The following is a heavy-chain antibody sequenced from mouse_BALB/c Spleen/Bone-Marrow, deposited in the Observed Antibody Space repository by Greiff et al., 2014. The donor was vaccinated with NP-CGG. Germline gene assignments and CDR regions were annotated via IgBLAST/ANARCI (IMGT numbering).Heavy chain of an antibody. V-gene: IGHV3-5*02. CDR2: IYYSGTI. Sequence: VQLQQSGPGLVKPSQTVSLTCTVTGISITTGNYRWSWIRQSPGNKLEWIGYIYYSGTITYNPSLTSRTTITRDTSKNQFFLEMNSLTAEDTATYYCARDGGLRGYAMDYWGQGTSVTVSS. CDR3: ARDGGLRGYAMDY. CDR1: GISITTGNYR. D-gene: IGHD2-4*01. J-gene: IGHJ4*01.